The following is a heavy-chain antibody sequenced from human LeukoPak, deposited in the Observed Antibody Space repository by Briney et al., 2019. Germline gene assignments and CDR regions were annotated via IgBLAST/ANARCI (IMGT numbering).Heavy chain of an antibody. Sequence: GGSLRLSCAASGFTFSSYGMHWVRQAPGKGLEWVSAISGSGGSTYYADSVKGRFTISRDNSKNSLYLQMNSLRAEDTAVYYCARSRWGLGYCSTTSCYSFDYWGQGTLVTVSS. J-gene: IGHJ4*02. V-gene: IGHV3-23*01. CDR2: ISGSGGST. CDR1: GFTFSSYG. D-gene: IGHD2-2*01. CDR3: ARSRWGLGYCSTTSCYSFDY.